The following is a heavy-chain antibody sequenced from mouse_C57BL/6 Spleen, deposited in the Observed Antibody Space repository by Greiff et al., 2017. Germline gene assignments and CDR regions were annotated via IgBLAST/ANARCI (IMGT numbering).Heavy chain of an antibody. Sequence: VQLVESGAELVKPGASVKISCKASGYTFTDYYINWVKQRPGQGLEWIGKIGPGSGSTYYNEKFKGKATLTADKSSSTAYMQLSILTSEDSAVYFCARSPYDYDGYYYAMDYWGQGTSVTVSS. CDR2: IGPGSGST. V-gene: IGHV1-77*01. CDR3: ARSPYDYDGYYYAMDY. J-gene: IGHJ4*01. CDR1: GYTFTDYY. D-gene: IGHD2-4*01.